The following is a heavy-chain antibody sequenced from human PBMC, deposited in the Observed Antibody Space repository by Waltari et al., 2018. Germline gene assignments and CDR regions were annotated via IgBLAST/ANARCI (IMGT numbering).Heavy chain of an antibody. Sequence: QVQLVQSGAEVKKPGSSVKVSCKASGGTFSSYAISWVRQAPGQGLEWMGGIIPIFGTANYAQKFQGRDTITTDESTSTAYMELSSLRSEDTAVYYCARVGENGSPTVRAFDIWGQGTMVTVSS. D-gene: IGHD3-10*01. CDR1: GGTFSSYA. J-gene: IGHJ3*02. V-gene: IGHV1-69*05. CDR3: ARVGENGSPTVRAFDI. CDR2: IIPIFGTA.